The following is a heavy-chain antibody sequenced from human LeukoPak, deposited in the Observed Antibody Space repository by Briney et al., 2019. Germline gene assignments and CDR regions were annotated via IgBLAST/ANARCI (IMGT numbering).Heavy chain of an antibody. D-gene: IGHD2-2*02. V-gene: IGHV3-15*01. CDR2: IKSKTDGGTT. J-gene: IGHJ4*02. CDR3: TTEVVPAAIFDY. Sequence: GGSLRLSCAASGFTFNNAWMSWVRQAPGKGLEWVGRIKSKTDGGTTDYGAPVKGRFTISRDDSKNTLYLQMNSLKTEDTAVNYCTTEVVPAAIFDYWGQGTLVTVSS. CDR1: GFTFNNAW.